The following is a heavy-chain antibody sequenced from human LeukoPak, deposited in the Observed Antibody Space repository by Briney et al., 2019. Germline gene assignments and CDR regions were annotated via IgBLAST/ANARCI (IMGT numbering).Heavy chain of an antibody. J-gene: IGHJ6*02. Sequence: AGGSLRLSCAASGFTFSDYAMHWVRQAPGKGLEWVAVMSYDESKKFYADSVQGRFTISRGNPKNTLYLQMDSLRAEGTAVYYCAKVGSGSYGAYYYYGMDVWGQGTTVTVSS. V-gene: IGHV3-30*18. CDR3: AKVGSGSYGAYYYYGMDV. CDR1: GFTFSDYA. CDR2: MSYDESKK. D-gene: IGHD3-10*01.